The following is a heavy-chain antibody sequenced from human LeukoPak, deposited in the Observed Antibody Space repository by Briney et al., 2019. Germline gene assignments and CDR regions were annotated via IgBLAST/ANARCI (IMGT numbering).Heavy chain of an antibody. Sequence: QPGGSLRLSCAASGFTFSSYSMNWVRQAPGKGLEWVSYISSSSSTIYYADSVKGRFTISRDNAKNSLYLQMNSLRAEDTAVYYCARPTWAMITLGAFDIWGQGTMVTVSS. CDR1: GFTFSSYS. D-gene: IGHD3-16*01. CDR3: ARPTWAMITLGAFDI. CDR2: ISSSSSTI. V-gene: IGHV3-48*01. J-gene: IGHJ3*02.